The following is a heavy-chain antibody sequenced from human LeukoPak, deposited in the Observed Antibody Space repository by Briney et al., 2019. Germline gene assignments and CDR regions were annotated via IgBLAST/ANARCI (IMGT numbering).Heavy chain of an antibody. CDR2: IYYSGSS. CDR1: GVSISSYS. V-gene: IGHV4-59*12. Sequence: SETLSLTCTVSGVSISSYSWSWVRQPPGKGLEWVGSIYYSGSSNYDPSLKSRVTMSVDTSKNQFSLKLSSVTAADTAVYYCAREKRYMRDVPAFDIWGQGTMVTVSS. CDR3: AREKRYMRDVPAFDI. J-gene: IGHJ3*02. D-gene: IGHD2-8*01.